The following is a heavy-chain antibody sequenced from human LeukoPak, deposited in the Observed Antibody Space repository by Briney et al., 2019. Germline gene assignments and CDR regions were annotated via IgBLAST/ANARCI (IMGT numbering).Heavy chain of an antibody. CDR1: GFTFSSYA. CDR3: ARDPNYDFWSPTRERWFDP. V-gene: IGHV3-30-3*01. D-gene: IGHD3-3*01. CDR2: ISYDGSNK. Sequence: PGGSLRLSCAASGFTFSSYAMHWVCQAPGKGLEWVAVISYDGSNKYYADSVKGRFTISRDNSENTLYLQMNSLRAEDTAVYYCARDPNYDFWSPTRERWFDPCGQGTLVTVSS. J-gene: IGHJ5*02.